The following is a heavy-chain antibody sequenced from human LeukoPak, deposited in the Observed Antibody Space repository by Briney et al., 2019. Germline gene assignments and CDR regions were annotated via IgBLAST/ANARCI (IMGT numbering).Heavy chain of an antibody. Sequence: SETLSLTCTVSGGSISISSYYWSWIRQSPGKGLEWIGYVFYSGKTDYSPSLRSRVSMSVDTSKNQFSLKVTSVTAADTVVYYCARDTNLRDSFDIWGQGTMVTVSS. CDR3: ARDTNLRDSFDI. CDR1: GGSISISSYY. J-gene: IGHJ3*02. CDR2: VFYSGKT. D-gene: IGHD2-8*01. V-gene: IGHV4-61*01.